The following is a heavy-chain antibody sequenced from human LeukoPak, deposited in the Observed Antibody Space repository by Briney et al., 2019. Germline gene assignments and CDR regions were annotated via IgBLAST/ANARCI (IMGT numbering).Heavy chain of an antibody. CDR1: GGSFSGYY. D-gene: IGHD2-2*01. V-gene: IGHV4-34*01. Sequence: SGTLSLTCAVYGGSFSGYYWSWIRQPPGKGLEWIGEINHSGSTNYNPSLKSRVTISVDTSKNQFSLKLSSVTAADTAVYYCARGPGDIVVVPAAPARYYYYGMDVWGQGTTVTVSS. J-gene: IGHJ6*02. CDR2: INHSGST. CDR3: ARGPGDIVVVPAAPARYYYYGMDV.